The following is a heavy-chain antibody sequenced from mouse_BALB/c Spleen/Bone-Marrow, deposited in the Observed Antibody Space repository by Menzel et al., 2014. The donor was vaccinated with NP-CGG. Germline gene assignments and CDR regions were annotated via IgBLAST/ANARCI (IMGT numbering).Heavy chain of an antibody. CDR3: ARIYYYGRDY. CDR2: INPSTGYT. D-gene: IGHD1-1*01. J-gene: IGHJ2*01. V-gene: IGHV1-7*01. CDR1: GYTFTNYW. Sequence: QVQLQQSGAELAKPGASVKMSCKASGYTFTNYWMHWVKRRPGQGLEWIGYINPSTGYTEYNQKFKDKATLTADKSSSTAYMQLSSLTSEDSEVYYCARIYYYGRDYWGQGTTLTVSS.